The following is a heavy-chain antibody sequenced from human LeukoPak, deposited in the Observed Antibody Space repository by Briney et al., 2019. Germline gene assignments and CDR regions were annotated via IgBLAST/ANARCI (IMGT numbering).Heavy chain of an antibody. V-gene: IGHV3-23*01. D-gene: IGHD3-22*01. J-gene: IGHJ4*02. CDR1: GFTFSSYA. Sequence: GGSLRLSCAASGFTFSSYAMSWVRQAPGKGLEWVSAISGSGGSTYYADSVKGRFTISRDNSKNTLYLQMNSLRAEDTAVYYCAKSESRRTMIVVVITPFDYWGQGTLVTVSS. CDR2: ISGSGGST. CDR3: AKSESRRTMIVVVITPFDY.